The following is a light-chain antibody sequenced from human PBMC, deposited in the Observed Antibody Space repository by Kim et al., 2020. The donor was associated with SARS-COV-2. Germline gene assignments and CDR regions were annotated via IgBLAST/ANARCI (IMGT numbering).Light chain of an antibody. J-gene: IGLJ3*02. CDR3: AAHTTSSTWV. CDR2: DVT. V-gene: IGLV2-14*03. CDR1: SSDVGNYNY. Sequence: GQSVTISCTGNSSDVGNYNYVSWYQQHPGKAPKVMIYDVTKRPSGVSSRFSGSRSGNTASLTISGLQAEDEADYYCAAHTTSSTWVFGGGTQLTVL.